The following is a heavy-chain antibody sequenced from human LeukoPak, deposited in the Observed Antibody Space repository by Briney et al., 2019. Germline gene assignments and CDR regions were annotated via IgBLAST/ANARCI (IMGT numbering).Heavy chain of an antibody. CDR3: ARIRLTIRNWFDP. V-gene: IGHV3-7*01. CDR1: GFTFSSYW. Sequence: GGSLRLSCAASGFTFSSYWMSWVRQPQGKGREWVPNIKQDGSEKYYVDSVKGRFTISRDNAKNSLYLQMNSLRAEDTAVYYCARIRLTIRNWFDPWGQGTLVTVSS. D-gene: IGHD3-9*01. J-gene: IGHJ5*02. CDR2: IKQDGSEK.